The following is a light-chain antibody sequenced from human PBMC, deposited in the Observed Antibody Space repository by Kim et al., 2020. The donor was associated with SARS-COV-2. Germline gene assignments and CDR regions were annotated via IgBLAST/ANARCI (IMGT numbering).Light chain of an antibody. CDR1: QSVYSNY. J-gene: IGKJ1*01. V-gene: IGKV3-20*01. Sequence: APGERATHSCGASQSVYSNYLAWYQQKPGQAPRLLIFGASSRATGIPDRFSGSGSVTDFTLTISRLEPEDFAVYYCQQYGSSPRTFGQGTKVDIK. CDR2: GAS. CDR3: QQYGSSPRT.